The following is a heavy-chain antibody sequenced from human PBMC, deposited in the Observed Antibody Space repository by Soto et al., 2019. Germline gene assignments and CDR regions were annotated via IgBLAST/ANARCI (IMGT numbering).Heavy chain of an antibody. CDR3: AKDVVRGWLRTDY. Sequence: PGGSLSLSCAASGFTFSNYGMHWVRQAPGKGLEWVALTSYDGRNKYYGDSVKGRFTIFRDNSKNTLYLQMSSLRAEDTAVYYCAKDVVRGWLRTDYWGQGTPVTVSS. J-gene: IGHJ4*02. V-gene: IGHV3-30*18. CDR2: TSYDGRNK. CDR1: GFTFSNYG. D-gene: IGHD5-12*01.